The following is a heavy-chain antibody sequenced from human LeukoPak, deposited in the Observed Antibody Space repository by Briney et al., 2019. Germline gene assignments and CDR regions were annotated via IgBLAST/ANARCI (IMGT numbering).Heavy chain of an antibody. J-gene: IGHJ6*02. CDR3: ARDTDDYHHYYGMDV. D-gene: IGHD5-24*01. Sequence: GGSLRLSCAASGFTFSSYSMNWVRQAPGKGLEWVSYISSSSSTIYYADSVKGRFTISRDNAKNSLYLQMDSLRAEDTAVYYCARDTDDYHHYYGMDVWGQGTTVTVSS. V-gene: IGHV3-48*04. CDR2: ISSSSSTI. CDR1: GFTFSSYS.